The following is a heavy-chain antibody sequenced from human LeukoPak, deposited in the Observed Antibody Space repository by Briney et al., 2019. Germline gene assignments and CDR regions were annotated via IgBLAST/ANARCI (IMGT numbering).Heavy chain of an antibody. CDR1: GGSISRSYYN. D-gene: IGHD3-16*01. Sequence: SETLSLTCTVSGGSISRSYYNWGWIRQPPGKGLEWIGSIYYSGNTYYNPSLKSRVTISVDTSKDQFSLKLSSVTAADTAVYYCARVGGTFDYWGQGTLVTASS. V-gene: IGHV4-39*01. CDR3: ARVGGTFDY. J-gene: IGHJ4*02. CDR2: IYYSGNT.